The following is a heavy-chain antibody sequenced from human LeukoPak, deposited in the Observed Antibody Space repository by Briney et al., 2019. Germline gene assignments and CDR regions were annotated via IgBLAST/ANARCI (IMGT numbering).Heavy chain of an antibody. CDR2: ISWNSGSI. CDR3: PKDRGPGVILEATPGWFAP. Sequence: GGSLRLSCAASGFTFDDYAMPWVRQAPGKGLEWVSGISWNSGSIGYADSVKGRFTISRDNAKNSLYLQMNSLRAEDTALYYCPKDRGPGVILEATPGWFAPWGQETLSPSPQ. D-gene: IGHD3-16*02. CDR1: GFTFDDYA. V-gene: IGHV3-9*01. J-gene: IGHJ5*02.